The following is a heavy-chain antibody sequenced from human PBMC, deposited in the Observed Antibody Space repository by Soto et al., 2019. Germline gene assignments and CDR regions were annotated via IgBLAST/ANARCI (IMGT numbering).Heavy chain of an antibody. V-gene: IGHV1-3*01. D-gene: IGHD3-3*02. J-gene: IGHJ3*02. CDR1: GYTFTSYA. CDR2: INAGNGNT. CDR3: AGLGDVQDPFFNAFDI. Sequence: QVQLVQSGAEVKKPGASVKVSCKASGYTFTSYAMHWVRQAPGQRLEWMGWINAGNGNTKYSQKFQGRVTITRDTSASTAYRELSSLRSEDTAVYYGAGLGDVQDPFFNAFDIWGQGTMVTVSS.